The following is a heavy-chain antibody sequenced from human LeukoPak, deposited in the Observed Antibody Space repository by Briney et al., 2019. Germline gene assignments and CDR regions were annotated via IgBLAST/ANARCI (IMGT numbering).Heavy chain of an antibody. CDR2: IYYSGST. CDR1: GGSISSSSYY. Sequence: SETLSLTCTVSGGSISSSSYYWGWIRQPPGKGLEWIGSIYYSGSTYYNPSLKSRVTISVDTSKNQFSLKLSSVTAADTAEYYCARRPTIAAADLDYWGQGTLVTVSS. V-gene: IGHV4-39*01. D-gene: IGHD6-13*01. J-gene: IGHJ4*02. CDR3: ARRPTIAAADLDY.